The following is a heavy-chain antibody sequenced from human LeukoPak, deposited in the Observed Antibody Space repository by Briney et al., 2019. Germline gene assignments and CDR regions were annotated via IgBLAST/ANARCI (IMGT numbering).Heavy chain of an antibody. J-gene: IGHJ3*01. Sequence: GGSLRLSCAASGFTFSSYAMHWVRQAPGKGLEYVSAISSNGGSTYYANSVKGRFTISRDNSKNTLYLQMNSLRAEDTAVYYCAKDPPYYYDSSGYYSVWGQGTMVTVSS. V-gene: IGHV3-64*01. D-gene: IGHD3-22*01. CDR3: AKDPPYYYDSSGYYSV. CDR1: GFTFSSYA. CDR2: ISSNGGST.